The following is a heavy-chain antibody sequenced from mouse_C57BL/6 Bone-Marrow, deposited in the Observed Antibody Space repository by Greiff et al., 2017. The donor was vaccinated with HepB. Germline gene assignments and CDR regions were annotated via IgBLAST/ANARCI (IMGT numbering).Heavy chain of an antibody. CDR1: GYTFTSYW. CDR3: AVWGTVVDYWYFDV. Sequence: QVQLQQPGAELVKPGASVKMSCKASGYTFTSYWITWVKQRPGQGLEWIGDIYPGSGSTNYNEKFKSKATLTVDTSSSTAYMQRSSLTSEDSAVYFCAVWGTVVDYWYFDVWGTGTTVTVSS. CDR2: IYPGSGST. D-gene: IGHD1-1*01. J-gene: IGHJ1*03. V-gene: IGHV1-55*01.